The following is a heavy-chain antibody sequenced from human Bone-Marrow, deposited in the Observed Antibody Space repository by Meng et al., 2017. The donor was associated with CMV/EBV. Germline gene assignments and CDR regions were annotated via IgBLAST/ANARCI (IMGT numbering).Heavy chain of an antibody. D-gene: IGHD2-2*01. J-gene: IGHJ6*02. CDR3: RVVVPAATAPDSTYGMDV. V-gene: IGHV3-21*04. CDR1: GFTFSVFN. Sequence: GESLKIACAASGFTFSVFNMNWIRQAPGKGLEWVSSISPTSTYIHYADSVKGRFTISRDNAKNSLYLQMNSLRAEDTAVYYCRVVVPAATAPDSTYGMDVWGQGTTVTVYS. CDR2: ISPTSTYI.